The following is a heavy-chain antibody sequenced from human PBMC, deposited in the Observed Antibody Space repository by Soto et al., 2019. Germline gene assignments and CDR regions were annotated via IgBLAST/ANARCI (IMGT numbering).Heavy chain of an antibody. Sequence: SETLSLTCTVSGGSMSSYYWSWIRQPPGKGLEWIGYIYYSGSTNYNPSLKSRVTMSVDTPKNQFSLKLSSVTAADTSLYYCARRGYGPGFPYYYGMDVWGQGTTVTVSS. J-gene: IGHJ6*02. CDR1: GGSMSSYY. CDR2: IYYSGST. CDR3: ARRGYGPGFPYYYGMDV. V-gene: IGHV4-59*01. D-gene: IGHD3-10*01.